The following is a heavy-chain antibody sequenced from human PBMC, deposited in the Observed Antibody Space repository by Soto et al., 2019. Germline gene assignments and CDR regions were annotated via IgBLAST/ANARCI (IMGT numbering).Heavy chain of an antibody. CDR3: ARDLPVLPSTRQGYYYGMDV. D-gene: IGHD2-2*01. V-gene: IGHV1-18*04. CDR1: GYTFTSYG. Sequence: ASVKVSCKASGYTFTSYGISWVRQAPGQGLEWMGWISAYNGNTNYAQKLQGRVTMTTDTSTSTAYMELRSLRSDDTAVYYCARDLPVLPSTRQGYYYGMDVWGQGTTVTVSS. J-gene: IGHJ6*02. CDR2: ISAYNGNT.